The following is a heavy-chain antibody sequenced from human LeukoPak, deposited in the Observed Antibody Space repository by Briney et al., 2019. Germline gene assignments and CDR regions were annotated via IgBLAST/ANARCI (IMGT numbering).Heavy chain of an antibody. Sequence: SETLSLTCTVSGGSISSYYWSWIRQPAGKGLGWIGRIYTSGSTNYNPSLKSRVTMSVDTSKNQFSLTLSSVTAADTAVYYCARGQKYRNGYTVTELGSGYFDYWGQGTLVTVSS. CDR3: ARGQKYRNGYTVTELGSGYFDY. J-gene: IGHJ4*02. V-gene: IGHV4-4*07. D-gene: IGHD5-18*01. CDR1: GGSISSYY. CDR2: IYTSGST.